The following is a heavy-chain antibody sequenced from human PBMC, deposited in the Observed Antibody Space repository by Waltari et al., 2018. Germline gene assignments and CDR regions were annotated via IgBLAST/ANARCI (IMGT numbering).Heavy chain of an antibody. J-gene: IGHJ3*02. Sequence: QVHLVQSGGEVKKPGASVKVSCKASGYTFNSYDINWVRQAPGQGLAWMGWISAYNGNTDYAQKLQGRVTMTTDTSTSTAYMELRSLRSDDTAVYYWARGARADIVVVPTAPRGDAFDMWGQGTMVTVSS. D-gene: IGHD2-2*01. CDR1: GYTFNSYD. CDR3: ARGARADIVVVPTAPRGDAFDM. CDR2: ISAYNGNT. V-gene: IGHV1-18*01.